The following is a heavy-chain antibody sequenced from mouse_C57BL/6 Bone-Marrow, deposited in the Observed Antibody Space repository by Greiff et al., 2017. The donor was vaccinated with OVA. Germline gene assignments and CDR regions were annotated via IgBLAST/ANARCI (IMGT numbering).Heavy chain of an antibody. CDR2: ISSGSSTI. J-gene: IGHJ3*01. CDR1: GFTFSDYG. Sequence: EVQLQESGGGLVKPGGSLKLSCAASGFTFSDYGMHWVRQAPEKGLEWVAYISSGSSTIYYADTVKGRFTISRDNAKNTLFLQMTSLRSEDTAMYYCARPRYGNYLAWFAYWGQGTLVTVSA. V-gene: IGHV5-17*01. CDR3: ARPRYGNYLAWFAY. D-gene: IGHD2-1*01.